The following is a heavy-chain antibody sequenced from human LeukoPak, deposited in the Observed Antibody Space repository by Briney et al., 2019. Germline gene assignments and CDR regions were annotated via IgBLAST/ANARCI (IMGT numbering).Heavy chain of an antibody. J-gene: IGHJ5*02. CDR1: GGTFSSYA. V-gene: IGHV1-69*05. CDR3: ARDGGYSSSSPLNWFDP. CDR2: IIPIFGTA. D-gene: IGHD6-6*01. Sequence: APVRVSCKASGGTFSSYAISWVRQAPGQGLEWMGGIIPIFGTANYAQKFQGRVTITTDESTSTAYMELSSLRSEDTAVYYCARDGGYSSSSPLNWFDPWGQGTLVTVSS.